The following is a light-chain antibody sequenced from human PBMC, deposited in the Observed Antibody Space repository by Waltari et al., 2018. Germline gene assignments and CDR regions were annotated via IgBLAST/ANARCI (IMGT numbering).Light chain of an antibody. J-gene: IGKJ1*01. V-gene: IGKV3-20*01. Sequence: EIVLTQSPGTLSLSPGERATLPCRASQSVSRTLAWYQQKPCQAPRLLIYDASTRATGIPDRFSGSGFGTDFSLTISRLEPEDFAVYYCQKYGTLPATFGQGTTVEIK. CDR1: QSVSRT. CDR3: QKYGTLPAT. CDR2: DAS.